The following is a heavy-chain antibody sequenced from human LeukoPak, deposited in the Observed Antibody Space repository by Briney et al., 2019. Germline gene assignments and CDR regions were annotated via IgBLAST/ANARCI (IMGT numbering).Heavy chain of an antibody. V-gene: IGHV1-18*01. Sequence: GASVKVSCKASGYTFTSYGISWVRQAPGQGLEWMGWISAYNGNTNYAQKLQGRVTMTTDTSTSTACMELRSLRSDDTAVYYCARAARYNKNFDYWGQGTLVTVSS. D-gene: IGHD1-14*01. CDR2: ISAYNGNT. J-gene: IGHJ4*02. CDR3: ARAARYNKNFDY. CDR1: GYTFTSYG.